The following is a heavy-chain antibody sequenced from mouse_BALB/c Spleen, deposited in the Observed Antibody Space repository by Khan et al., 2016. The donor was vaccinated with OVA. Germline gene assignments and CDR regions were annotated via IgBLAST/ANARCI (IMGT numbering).Heavy chain of an antibody. CDR2: IDPFNGGT. Sequence: EVQLQESGPELMKPGASVKISCKASDYSFTSYYMHWVKQSHGKSLEWIGCIDPFNGGTTYNQKFKGKATLTVDKSSSTAYMHLSILTSEDSAVYYCARRTLDYWGQGTSVTVSS. V-gene: IGHV1S135*01. J-gene: IGHJ4*01. CDR3: ARRTLDY. CDR1: DYSFTSYY.